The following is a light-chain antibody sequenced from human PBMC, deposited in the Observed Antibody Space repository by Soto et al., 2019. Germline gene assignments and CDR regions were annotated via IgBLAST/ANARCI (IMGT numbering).Light chain of an antibody. V-gene: IGKV3-15*01. J-gene: IGKJ1*01. Sequence: EIVMTQSPATLSVSPGERATLSCRASQSVSSDLAWYHQKPGQAPRLLIYGASTRATGIPVRFSGSGSGTEFTPTISSLQSEDFAVYYCQQYNNWPRTFGQGTKVDI. CDR2: GAS. CDR3: QQYNNWPRT. CDR1: QSVSSD.